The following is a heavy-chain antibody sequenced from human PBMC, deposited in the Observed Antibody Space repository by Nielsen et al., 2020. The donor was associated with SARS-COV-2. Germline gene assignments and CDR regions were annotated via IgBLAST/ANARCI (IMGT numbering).Heavy chain of an antibody. CDR1: GGTFSSYA. Sequence: SVKVSCKASGGTFSSYAISWVRQAPGQGLEWMGGIIPIFGTANYAQKFQGRVTITADESTSTAYMELSSLRAEDTAVYYCARSFPPDGWQPAYYYYGMDVWGQGTTVTVSS. J-gene: IGHJ6*02. V-gene: IGHV1-69*13. CDR2: IIPIFGTA. D-gene: IGHD6-19*01. CDR3: ARSFPPDGWQPAYYYYGMDV.